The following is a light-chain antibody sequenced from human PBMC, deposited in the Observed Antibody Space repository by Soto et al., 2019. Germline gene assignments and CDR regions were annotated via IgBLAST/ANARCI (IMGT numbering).Light chain of an antibody. V-gene: IGKV1-9*01. CDR1: QDINSH. J-gene: IGKJ2*01. CDR3: QQVNGYPHT. CDR2: ATS. Sequence: DIQLTQSPSFLSASVGDRVTITCRASQDINSHLAWYQQSPEKAPKLLIYATSTLQSGVPSRFSGSGFGTEFSLTISSPQPEDFATYYCQQVNGYPHTFGQGTKLEIK.